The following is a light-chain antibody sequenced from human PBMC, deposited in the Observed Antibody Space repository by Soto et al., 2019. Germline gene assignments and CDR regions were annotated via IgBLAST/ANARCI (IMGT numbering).Light chain of an antibody. V-gene: IGKV1-39*01. J-gene: IGKJ3*01. CDR2: AAS. Sequence: DIQMTQSPSSLSASVGDRVTITCRASQSISSYLNWYQQKPGKAPKLLIYAASSLQSGVPSRFSGSGSGTDFTLTISSLQPEDFATYYCQQSYSTFSAKAFGPGTKVDIK. CDR1: QSISSY. CDR3: QQSYSTFSAKA.